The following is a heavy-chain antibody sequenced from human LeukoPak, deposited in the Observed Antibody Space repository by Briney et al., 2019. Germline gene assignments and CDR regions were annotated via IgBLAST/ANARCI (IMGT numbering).Heavy chain of an antibody. CDR3: VKGGLYSGDYYGH. Sequence: GGSLRLSCSGSGFTFTSYAMHWVRQAPGKGLEYVSSISGNGGSTCYADSVNGRFTISRDNSKNQVYLQMSSLRDDDTAFYYCVKGGLYSGDYYGHWGQGTLVTVSS. J-gene: IGHJ4*02. CDR1: GFTFTSYA. V-gene: IGHV3-64D*06. D-gene: IGHD1-26*01. CDR2: ISGNGGST.